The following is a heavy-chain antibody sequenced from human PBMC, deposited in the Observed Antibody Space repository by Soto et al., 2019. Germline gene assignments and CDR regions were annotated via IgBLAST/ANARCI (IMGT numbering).Heavy chain of an antibody. V-gene: IGHV6-1*01. D-gene: IGHD3-10*01. CDR2: KYYRSKWYN. CDR3: ASDRAFGFGEVSQCYFDC. Sequence: SQTLSLTCAISGDSVSSNSAAWNWIRQSPSRGLEWLGRKYYRSKWYNDYAVSVKSRITINPDTSKNQCSLQLNSVTPEDTAVYYCASDRAFGFGEVSQCYFDCCGQGTLVTFSS. CDR1: GDSVSSNSAA. J-gene: IGHJ4*02.